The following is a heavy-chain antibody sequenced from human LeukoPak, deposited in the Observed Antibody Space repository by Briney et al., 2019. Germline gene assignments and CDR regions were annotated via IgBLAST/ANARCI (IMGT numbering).Heavy chain of an antibody. D-gene: IGHD2-21*02. Sequence: ASVKVSCKASGYTFTGYYMHWVRQAPGQGLEWMGWINPNSGDTDYAQKFQGRVTLTRDTSISTAYMELSRLRSDDTAVYYCAREYCAGDCYSHGAYFDYWGQGTLVTVSS. CDR3: AREYCAGDCYSHGAYFDY. CDR1: GYTFTGYY. J-gene: IGHJ4*02. CDR2: INPNSGDT. V-gene: IGHV1-2*02.